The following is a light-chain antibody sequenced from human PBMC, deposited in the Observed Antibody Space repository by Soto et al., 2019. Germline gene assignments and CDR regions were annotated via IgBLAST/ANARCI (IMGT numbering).Light chain of an antibody. CDR2: GAS. CDR3: QQYGGSPIT. V-gene: IGKV3-20*01. J-gene: IGKJ5*01. CDR1: QSVTTR. Sequence: EIVLTQSPDTLSLPPGERATLSCRASQSVTTRLAWYQHKPGQAPTLLMSGASNRASGVPVRFSGSGSGTDFTLTITRLEPEDFALYYCQQYGGSPITFGLGTRLEI.